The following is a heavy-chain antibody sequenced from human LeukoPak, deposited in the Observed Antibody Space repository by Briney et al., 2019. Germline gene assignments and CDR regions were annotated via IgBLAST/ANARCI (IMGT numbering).Heavy chain of an antibody. CDR2: IWYDGSNK. D-gene: IGHD7-27*01. J-gene: IGHJ3*02. Sequence: GGSLRLSCAASGFTFSSYGMHWVRQAPGKGLEWVAVIWYDGSNKYYADSVKGRFTISRDNSKNTLNLQMNSLRAEDTAVYYCAREIGQLGGAFDIWGQGTMVTVSS. CDR1: GFTFSSYG. CDR3: AREIGQLGGAFDI. V-gene: IGHV3-33*01.